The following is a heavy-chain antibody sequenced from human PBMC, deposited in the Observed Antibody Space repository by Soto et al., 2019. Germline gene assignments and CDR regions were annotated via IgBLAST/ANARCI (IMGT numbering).Heavy chain of an antibody. CDR2: IWYDGSNK. D-gene: IGHD4-17*01. V-gene: IGHV3-33*01. CDR1: GFTFSSYG. Sequence: QVQLVESGGGVVQPGRSLRLSCAASGFTFSSYGMHWVRQAPGKGLEWVAVIWYDGSNKYYADSVKGRFTISRDNSKNTLYLQMNSLRAEDTAVYYCARDGDYGDYYFDYWGQGTLVTVSS. CDR3: ARDGDYGDYYFDY. J-gene: IGHJ4*02.